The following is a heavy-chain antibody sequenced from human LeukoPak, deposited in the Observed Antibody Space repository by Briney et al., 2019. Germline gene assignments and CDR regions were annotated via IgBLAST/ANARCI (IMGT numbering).Heavy chain of an antibody. J-gene: IGHJ4*02. D-gene: IGHD3-9*01. CDR3: ARRSALTGYSY. Sequence: RSGGSLRLSCAASGFTFGSYWMSWVRQAPGKGLEWVANIKQDGSEKYYVDSVKGRFTISRDNAKNSLYLQMNSLRAEDTAVYYCARRSALTGYSYWGQGTLVTVSS. CDR2: IKQDGSEK. V-gene: IGHV3-7*01. CDR1: GFTFGSYW.